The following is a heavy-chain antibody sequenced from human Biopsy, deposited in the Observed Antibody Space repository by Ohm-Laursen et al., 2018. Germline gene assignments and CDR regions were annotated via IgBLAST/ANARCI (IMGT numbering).Heavy chain of an antibody. D-gene: IGHD3-3*01. CDR2: INPHSGTT. CDR3: AKGQDLRGGAEYFQH. CDR1: GYTFTGQY. V-gene: IGHV1-2*02. J-gene: IGHJ1*01. Sequence: ASVKVSCKASGYTFTGQYLHWVRQVPGQGLEWMEWINPHSGTTKFAQDFQGRVTMTRDTSITTAYMELRRLRSDDTVVYYCAKGQDLRGGAEYFQHWGQGALVTVSS.